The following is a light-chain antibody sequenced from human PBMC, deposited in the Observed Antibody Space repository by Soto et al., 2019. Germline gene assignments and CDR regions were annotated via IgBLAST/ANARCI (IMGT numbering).Light chain of an antibody. J-gene: IGLJ1*01. Sequence: QSVLTQPASVSGPPGQSITISCTGTSSDVGTYTLVSWYQQHPGKAPKLVIYEVNKRPAGVSKRFSGSKFGDTASLTISGLQAEDEADYYCSSYAGAITFYVFGTGTKVTVL. CDR1: SSDVGTYTL. CDR2: EVN. V-gene: IGLV2-23*02. CDR3: SSYAGAITFYV.